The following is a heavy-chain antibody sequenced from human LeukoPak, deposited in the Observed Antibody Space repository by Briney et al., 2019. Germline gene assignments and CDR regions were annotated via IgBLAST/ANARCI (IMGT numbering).Heavy chain of an antibody. Sequence: ASVKVSCKASGYTFTGYYMHWVRQATGQGLEWMGWMNPNSGNTGYAQKFQGRVTMTRNTSISTAYMELSSLRSEDTAVYYCARVAGKRYCTNGVCYNADYWGQGTLVTVSS. CDR2: MNPNSGNT. D-gene: IGHD2-8*01. J-gene: IGHJ4*02. V-gene: IGHV1-8*02. CDR1: GYTFTGYY. CDR3: ARVAGKRYCTNGVCYNADY.